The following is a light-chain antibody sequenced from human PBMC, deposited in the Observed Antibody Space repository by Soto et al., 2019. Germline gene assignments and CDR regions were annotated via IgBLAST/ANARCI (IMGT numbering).Light chain of an antibody. CDR3: QQYGSSPLT. Sequence: VLTLSPGTLSLSPGERATLSCRASQSVSSSFLAWYQQKPGQAPRLLIYGASSRATGIPDRFSGSGSGTDFTLTISRLEPEDVAVYYCQQYGSSPLTFGGGTKVEIK. V-gene: IGKV3-20*01. J-gene: IGKJ4*01. CDR1: QSVSSSF. CDR2: GAS.